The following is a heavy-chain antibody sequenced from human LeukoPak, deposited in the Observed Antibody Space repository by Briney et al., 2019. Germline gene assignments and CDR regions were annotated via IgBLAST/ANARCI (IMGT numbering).Heavy chain of an antibody. CDR1: GFTFSNAW. Sequence: GRSLRLSCAASGFTFSNAWMSWVRQAPGKGLEWVGRIKSKTDGGTTDYAAPVKGRFTISRDDSKNTLYLQMNSLKTEDTAVYYCTTMEYYYGSGSYSLIDYWGQGTLVTVSS. J-gene: IGHJ4*02. CDR2: IKSKTDGGTT. CDR3: TTMEYYYGSGSYSLIDY. V-gene: IGHV3-15*01. D-gene: IGHD3-10*01.